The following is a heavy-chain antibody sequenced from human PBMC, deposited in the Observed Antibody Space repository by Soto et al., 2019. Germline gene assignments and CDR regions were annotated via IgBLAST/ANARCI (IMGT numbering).Heavy chain of an antibody. CDR1: GYTFTSYA. CDR2: INAGNGNT. CDR3: ARGLPGFGVVITDY. V-gene: IGHV1-3*01. J-gene: IGHJ4*02. Sequence: QDPLVQSGAEVKKPGGSVKVSCKASGYTFTSYAMHWVRQAPGQRLEWMGWINAGNGNTKYSQKFQGRVTITRDTSASTAYMELSSLRSEDTAVYYCARGLPGFGVVITDYWGQGTLVTVSS. D-gene: IGHD3-3*01.